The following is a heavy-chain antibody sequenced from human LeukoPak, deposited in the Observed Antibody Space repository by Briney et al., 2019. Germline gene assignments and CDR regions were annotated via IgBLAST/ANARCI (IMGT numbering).Heavy chain of an antibody. J-gene: IGHJ5*02. CDR3: AGGSSSLNWFDP. V-gene: IGHV4-59*01. CDR2: IHHSGST. CDR1: GGSISSYY. Sequence: LETLSLTCTASGGSISSYYWSWIRQPPGKGLEWIGYIHHSGSTNYNPSLKSRVTISVDTPKNQFSLKLNSVTAADTAVYYCAGGSSSLNWFDPWGQGTPVTVSS. D-gene: IGHD6-6*01.